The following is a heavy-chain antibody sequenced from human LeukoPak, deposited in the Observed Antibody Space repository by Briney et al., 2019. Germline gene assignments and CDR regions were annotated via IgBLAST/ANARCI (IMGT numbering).Heavy chain of an antibody. CDR1: GGSISSYY. Sequence: SETLSLTCTVSGGSISSYYWSWIRQPPGKGLEWIGYIYYSGSTNYNPSLKSRVTISVDTSKNQFSLKLSSVTAADTAVYDCARARGTMVRGVTGRFDYWGQGTLVTVSS. CDR2: IYYSGST. D-gene: IGHD3-10*01. V-gene: IGHV4-59*01. J-gene: IGHJ4*02. CDR3: ARARGTMVRGVTGRFDY.